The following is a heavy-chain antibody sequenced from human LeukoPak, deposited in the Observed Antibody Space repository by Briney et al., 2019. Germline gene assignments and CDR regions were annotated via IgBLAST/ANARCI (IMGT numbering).Heavy chain of an antibody. J-gene: IGHJ6*03. CDR2: ISGSGGST. CDR3: AKDGRKTGIAPAGTLDYYYMDV. V-gene: IGHV3-23*01. Sequence: GGSLRLSWAASGFTFSSYGMSWVRQAPGKGLEWVSAISGSGGSTYYADSVKGRFTISRDNSKNTLYLQMNSLRAEDTAVYYCAKDGRKTGIAPAGTLDYYYMDVWGKGTTVTISS. CDR1: GFTFSSYG. D-gene: IGHD6-13*01.